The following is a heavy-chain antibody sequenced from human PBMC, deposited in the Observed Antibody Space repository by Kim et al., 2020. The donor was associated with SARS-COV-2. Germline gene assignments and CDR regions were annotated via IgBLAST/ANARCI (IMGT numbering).Heavy chain of an antibody. J-gene: IGHJ5*02. CDR3: ARDLGSYGSGSRGFDP. CDR2: IWYDGSNK. Sequence: GGSLRLSCAASGFTFSNYGMHWVRQAPGKGLEWVSVIWYDGSNKYYVDSVKGRFTISRDNSKDTLYLQMNSLRAEDTAVYYCARDLGSYGSGSRGFDPWG. CDR1: GFTFSNYG. D-gene: IGHD3-10*01. V-gene: IGHV3-33*01.